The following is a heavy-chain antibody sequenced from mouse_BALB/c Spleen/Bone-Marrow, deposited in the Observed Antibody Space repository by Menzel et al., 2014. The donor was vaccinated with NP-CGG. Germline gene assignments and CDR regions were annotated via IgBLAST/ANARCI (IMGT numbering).Heavy chain of an antibody. CDR1: GYSFTSYW. V-gene: IGHV1-61*01. CDR3: ARLEGNYGSTFAY. D-gene: IGHD1-1*01. J-gene: IGHJ3*01. Sequence: QVQLQQPGAELVRPGASVKLSCKASGYSFTSYWMNWVKQRPEHGLEWIGMIHPSDTETRLNQRFKDKATLTVDKSSSTAYMQLNSPTSEDSAVYYCARLEGNYGSTFAYWGQGTLVTVSA. CDR2: IHPSDTET.